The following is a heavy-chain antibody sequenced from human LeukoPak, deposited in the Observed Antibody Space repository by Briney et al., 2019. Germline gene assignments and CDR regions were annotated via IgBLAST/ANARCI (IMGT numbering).Heavy chain of an antibody. J-gene: IGHJ5*02. Sequence: GASVKVSCKASGYTFTSYGISWVRQAPGQGLEWMGWISAYNGNTNYAQKLQGRVTMTTDTSTSTAYTELRSLTSDATAVYYCARDSSSWPNWFDRWGRGTLVTVYS. V-gene: IGHV1-18*01. D-gene: IGHD6-13*01. CDR1: GYTFTSYG. CDR3: ARDSSSWPNWFDR. CDR2: ISAYNGNT.